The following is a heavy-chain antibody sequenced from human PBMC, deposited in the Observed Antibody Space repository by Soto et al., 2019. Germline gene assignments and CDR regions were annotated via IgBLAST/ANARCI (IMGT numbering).Heavy chain of an antibody. J-gene: IGHJ3*02. CDR1: GYTFTGYY. V-gene: IGHV1-2*04. Sequence: ASVKVSCKASGYTFTGYYIYWVRQAPRQGLEWMGWINPNIGGTNYAQKFQGWVTMTRDTSISTAYMELSRLTSDDTAVYYCARGCGTTSCYEGRTFDIWGQGTMVTVSS. CDR3: ARGCGTTSCYEGRTFDI. CDR2: INPNIGGT. D-gene: IGHD2-2*01.